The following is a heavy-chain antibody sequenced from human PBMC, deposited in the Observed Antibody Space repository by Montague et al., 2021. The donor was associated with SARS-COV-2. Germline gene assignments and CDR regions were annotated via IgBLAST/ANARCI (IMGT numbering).Heavy chain of an antibody. V-gene: IGHV4-59*01. CDR2: IFYRRTT. CDR3: ARGATRTFDY. J-gene: IGHJ4*02. Sequence: SETLSLTCTVSGDSMTSFYLSWIRQTPAKGLEWIGYIFYRRTTKYNPSLESRVTITVDTSKDQFYLKLNSVTAADTAVYYCARGATRTFDYWGQGTRVTVFS. D-gene: IGHD1-1*01. CDR1: GDSMTSFY.